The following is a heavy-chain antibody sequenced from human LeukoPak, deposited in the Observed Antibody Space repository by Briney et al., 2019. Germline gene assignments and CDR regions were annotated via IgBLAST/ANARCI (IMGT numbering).Heavy chain of an antibody. CDR1: GGSFSGYY. Sequence: SETLSLTCAVYGGSFSGYYWSWIRQPPGKGLEWIGEINHSGSTYYNPSLESRVTISLDTPKNQFSLKLSSVTATDTAVYYCARVLEGGNSGAHYWGQGTLVTVSS. CDR3: ARVLEGGNSGAHY. CDR2: INHSGST. J-gene: IGHJ4*02. V-gene: IGHV4-34*01. D-gene: IGHD4-23*01.